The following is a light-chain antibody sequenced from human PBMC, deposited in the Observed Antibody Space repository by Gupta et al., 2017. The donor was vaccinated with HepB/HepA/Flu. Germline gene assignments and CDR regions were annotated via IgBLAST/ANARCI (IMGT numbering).Light chain of an antibody. J-gene: IGKJ1*01. V-gene: IGKV3-15*01. CDR2: GTS. Sequence: VVLTQSPASLSVSPGERATLSCRASQSVGRNLAWYQQKPGQSPRLLIYGTSTRASGVPDRFSGSGSGTALTLTINSLQSEDFAVYYCHQYNKGPPGTFGQGTKVEVK. CDR1: QSVGRN. CDR3: HQYNKGPPGT.